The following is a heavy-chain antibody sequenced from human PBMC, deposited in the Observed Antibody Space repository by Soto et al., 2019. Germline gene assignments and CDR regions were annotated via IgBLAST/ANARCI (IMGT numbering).Heavy chain of an antibody. CDR1: GYTFTDYY. CDR3: ATEPITIFGVAISRAPHYGMDV. D-gene: IGHD3-3*01. V-gene: IGHV1-69-2*01. Sequence: GASVKVSCKVSGYTFTDYYMHWVQQAPGKGLEWMGLVDPEDGETIYAEKFQGRVTITADTSTDTAYMELSSLRSEDTAVYYCATEPITIFGVAISRAPHYGMDVWGQGTTVTVSS. CDR2: VDPEDGET. J-gene: IGHJ6*02.